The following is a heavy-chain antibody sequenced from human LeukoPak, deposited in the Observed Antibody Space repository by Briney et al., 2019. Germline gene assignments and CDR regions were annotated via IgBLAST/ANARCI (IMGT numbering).Heavy chain of an antibody. V-gene: IGHV1-46*01. CDR3: ARNSDRRGYYYYYYMDV. CDR1: GYTFTNYA. J-gene: IGHJ6*03. Sequence: ASVKVSCKASGYTFTNYAISWVRQAPGQGLEWMGIINPSGGSTSYAQKFQGRVTMTRDTSTSTVYMELSSLRSEDTAVYYCARNSDRRGYYYYYYMDVWGKGTTVTISS. D-gene: IGHD4-23*01. CDR2: INPSGGST.